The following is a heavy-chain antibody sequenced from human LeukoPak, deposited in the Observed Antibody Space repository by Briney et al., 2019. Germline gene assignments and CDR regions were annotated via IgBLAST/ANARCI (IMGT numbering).Heavy chain of an antibody. CDR3: ARVKRGYCSSTSCYVYDAFDI. CDR1: GFTFSSYW. V-gene: IGHV3-74*01. J-gene: IGHJ3*02. D-gene: IGHD2-2*01. Sequence: GGSLRLSCAASGFTFSSYWMHWVRQAPGKGLVWVSRINSDGSRTSYADSVKGRFTISRDNAKNTLYLQMNSLRAEDTAVYYCARVKRGYCSSTSCYVYDAFDIWGQGTMVTVSS. CDR2: INSDGSRT.